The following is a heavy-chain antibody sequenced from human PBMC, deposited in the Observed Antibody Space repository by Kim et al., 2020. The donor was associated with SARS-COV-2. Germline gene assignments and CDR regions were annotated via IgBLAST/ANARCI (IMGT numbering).Heavy chain of an antibody. J-gene: IGHJ4*02. V-gene: IGHV3-11*01. Sequence: GGSLRLSCAASGFTFSDYYMSWIRQAPGTGLEWVSHISNIGFTTHYADSVKGRFTISRDNAKNSLYLQMNSLRAEDTAVYYCARVGSTVAAGIIDYWGQGTLVTVSS. CDR3: ARVGSTVAAGIIDY. CDR2: ISNIGFTT. D-gene: IGHD6-13*01. CDR1: GFTFSDYY.